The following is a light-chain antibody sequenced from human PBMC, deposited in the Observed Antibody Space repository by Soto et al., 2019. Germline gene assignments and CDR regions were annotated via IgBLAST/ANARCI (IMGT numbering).Light chain of an antibody. CDR1: SSDVGSYNL. CDR3: SSYAGSGTVV. J-gene: IGLJ3*02. Sequence: QSALTQPASVSGSPGQSITISCTGTSSDVGSYNLVSWYQQHPGKAPKLMIYEGSKRPSGVSNRFSGSRSGNTASLTISGLLAEDEADYYCSSYAGSGTVVFGGGTKL. V-gene: IGLV2-23*01. CDR2: EGS.